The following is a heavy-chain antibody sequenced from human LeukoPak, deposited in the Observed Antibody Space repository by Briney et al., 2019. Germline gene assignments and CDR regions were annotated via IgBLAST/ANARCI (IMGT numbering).Heavy chain of an antibody. CDR2: INVSGGST. D-gene: IGHD4-17*01. V-gene: IGHV3-23*01. Sequence: GGSLRLSCAASGFTFSSYTMTWVRQAPGKGLEWVSTINVSGGSTFYADSVKGRFTISRDNSKNTLYLQMNSLRAEDTAVYYCAKVRSTVTSRYYWGQGTLVTVSS. CDR3: AKVRSTVTSRYY. J-gene: IGHJ4*02. CDR1: GFTFSSYT.